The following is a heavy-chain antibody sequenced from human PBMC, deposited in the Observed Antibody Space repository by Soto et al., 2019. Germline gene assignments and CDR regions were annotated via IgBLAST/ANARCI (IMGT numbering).Heavy chain of an antibody. D-gene: IGHD6-19*01. J-gene: IGHJ6*02. V-gene: IGHV3-30*18. Sequence: GGSLRLSCAASGFTLSSYGMHWVRQAPGKGLEWVAVISYDGSNKYYADSVKGRFTISRDNSKNTLYLQMNSLRAEDTAVYYCAKSSYSGWYPSYYGMDVWGQGTTVTVSS. CDR3: AKSSYSGWYPSYYGMDV. CDR2: ISYDGSNK. CDR1: GFTLSSYG.